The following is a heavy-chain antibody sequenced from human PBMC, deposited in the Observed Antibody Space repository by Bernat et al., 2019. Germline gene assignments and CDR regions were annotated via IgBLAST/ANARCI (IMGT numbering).Heavy chain of an antibody. D-gene: IGHD6-13*01. Sequence: QVQLVESGGGVVQPGRSLRLSCAASGFTFRSYGMHWVRQAPGKGLDWVSVISNDGNDEHYADSVKGRFTISRDNSKNTLYLQMNSLRAEDTAVYYCAKDRSSSWTFDYWGQGTLVTVSS. J-gene: IGHJ4*02. CDR1: GFTFRSYG. CDR3: AKDRSSSWTFDY. CDR2: ISNDGNDE. V-gene: IGHV3-30*18.